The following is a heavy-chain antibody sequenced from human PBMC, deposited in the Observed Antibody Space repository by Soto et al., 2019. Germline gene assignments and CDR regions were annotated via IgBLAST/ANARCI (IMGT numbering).Heavy chain of an antibody. CDR2: IKSKTDGGTT. J-gene: IGHJ3*02. Sequence: GGSLRLSCAASGFTFSNAWMSWVRQAPGKGLEWVGRIKSKTDGGTTDYAAPGKGRFTISRDDSKNTLYLQMNSLKTEDTAVYYCTTDPWGPWYYDYIWGSYRHDMGDAFDIWGQGTMVTVSS. D-gene: IGHD3-16*02. CDR3: TTDPWGPWYYDYIWGSYRHDMGDAFDI. CDR1: GFTFSNAW. V-gene: IGHV3-15*01.